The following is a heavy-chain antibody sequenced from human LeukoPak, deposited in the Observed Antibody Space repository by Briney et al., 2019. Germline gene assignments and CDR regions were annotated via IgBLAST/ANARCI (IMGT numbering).Heavy chain of an antibody. CDR2: IYYSGST. D-gene: IGHD3-10*01. CDR1: GGSVSSSGYY. J-gene: IGHJ3*02. CDR3: ARDSYKFRAFDI. V-gene: IGHV4-61*03. Sequence: SETLSLTCTVSGGSVSSSGYYWSWIRQPPGKGLEWIGYIYYSGSTNYNPSLKSRVTISVDTSKNHFSLKLSSVTAADTAVYYCARDSYKFRAFDIWGQGTMVTVSS.